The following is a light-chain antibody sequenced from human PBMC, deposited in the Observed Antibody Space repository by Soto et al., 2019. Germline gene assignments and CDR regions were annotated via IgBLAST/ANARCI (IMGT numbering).Light chain of an antibody. CDR2: GAS. CDR1: QSVTSN. V-gene: IGKV3-15*01. CDR3: QQYNNWPPWT. J-gene: IGKJ1*01. Sequence: DIVMTQSPATLSVSPGERATHSCRASQSVTSNVAWYQQKPGQAPRLLISGASTRATGIPAELNGSGSGTEFTLTISSLQSEDFAVYYCQQYNNWPPWTFGQGTKVEI.